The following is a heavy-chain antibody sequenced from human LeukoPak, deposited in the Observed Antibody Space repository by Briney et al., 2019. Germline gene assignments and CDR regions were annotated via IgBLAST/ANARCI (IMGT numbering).Heavy chain of an antibody. D-gene: IGHD4/OR15-4a*01. CDR2: ISSSGTTI. V-gene: IGHV3-11*04. CDR3: ARDKANAFDI. J-gene: IGHJ3*02. Sequence: PGGSLRLPCSASGFSFTDYYMSWIRQSPGKGLEWVSYISSSGTTIYYADSVKGRFTISRDTAKNSLYLQMNSLRAEDTAVYYCARDKANAFDIWGQGTMVTVSS. CDR1: GFSFTDYY.